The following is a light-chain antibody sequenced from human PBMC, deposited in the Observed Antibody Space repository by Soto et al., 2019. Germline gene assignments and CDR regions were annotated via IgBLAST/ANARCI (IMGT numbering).Light chain of an antibody. CDR3: QQYYYYST. CDR2: DVS. CDR1: QSLNGR. J-gene: IGKJ1*01. V-gene: IGKV1-5*01. Sequence: DIQMTQSPSTLSSSIGDRVTFTCRASQSLNGRLAWYQQRPGHAPNLLIYDVSTLETGVPSRFSGTGSETEFTLTISGLQPDDFATYYCQQYYYYSTFGPGTKVEIK.